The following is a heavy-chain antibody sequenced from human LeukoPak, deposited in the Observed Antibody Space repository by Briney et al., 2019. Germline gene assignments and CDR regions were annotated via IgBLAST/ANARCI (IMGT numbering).Heavy chain of an antibody. J-gene: IGHJ6*02. Sequence: GRSLRLSCAASGFTFTSYGMHWVRQAPGKGLEWVAVISYDGSNKYYADSVKGRFTISRDNSKNTLYLQMNSLRAEDTAVYYCAKDVEDISYYYGMDVWGQGTTVAVSS. CDR3: AKDVEDISYYYGMDV. CDR1: GFTFTSYG. CDR2: ISYDGSNK. D-gene: IGHD3-9*01. V-gene: IGHV3-30*18.